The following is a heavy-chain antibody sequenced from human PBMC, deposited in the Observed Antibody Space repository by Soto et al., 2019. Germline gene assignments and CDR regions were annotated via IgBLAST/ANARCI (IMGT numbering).Heavy chain of an antibody. CDR2: INPFDGSR. V-gene: IGHV1-46*03. J-gene: IGHJ4*02. CDR1: GYIFTSYY. CDR3: SRVDPGETSPFDH. Sequence: ASVKVSCKASGYIFTSYYPHWVRQAPGQGLEWMGWINPFDGSRMFAQSFQGRVTFTRDTSTSTVYIELSGLRSDDTAVYYCSRVDPGETSPFDHWGQGTLVTVSS. D-gene: IGHD3-10*01.